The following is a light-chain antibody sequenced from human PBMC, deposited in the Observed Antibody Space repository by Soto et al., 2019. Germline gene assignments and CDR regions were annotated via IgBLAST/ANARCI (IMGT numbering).Light chain of an antibody. CDR1: QSVRSNY. Sequence: EIVLTQSPGTLSLSPGERATLSCRASQSVRSNYLAWYQQKPGQAPRLLIYGASNRATGIPDRFSGSGSGTGLTLTISRLEPADFAVYFCQQYGSSPPFTFGQGTKVDIK. CDR2: GAS. J-gene: IGKJ2*01. CDR3: QQYGSSPPFT. V-gene: IGKV3-20*01.